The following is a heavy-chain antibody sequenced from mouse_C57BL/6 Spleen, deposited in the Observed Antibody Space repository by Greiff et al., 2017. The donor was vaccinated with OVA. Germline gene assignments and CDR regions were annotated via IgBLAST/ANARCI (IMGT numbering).Heavy chain of an antibody. V-gene: IGHV1-22*01. CDR1: GYTFTDYN. Sequence: EVKLQESGPELVKPGASVKMSCKASGYTFTDYNMHWVKQSHGKSLEWIGYINPNNGGTSYNQKFKGKATLTVNKSSSTAYMELRSLTSEDSAVYYCARFSLYYGSSYAMDYWGQGTSVTVSS. D-gene: IGHD1-1*01. CDR2: INPNNGGT. CDR3: ARFSLYYGSSYAMDY. J-gene: IGHJ4*01.